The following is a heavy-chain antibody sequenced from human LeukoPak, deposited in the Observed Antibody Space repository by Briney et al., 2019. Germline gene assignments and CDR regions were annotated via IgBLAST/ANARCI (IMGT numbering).Heavy chain of an antibody. CDR2: INHSGST. D-gene: IGHD6-13*01. V-gene: IGHV4-34*01. CDR3: ASRVAAALNFDY. Sequence: SETLSLTCAVYGGSFSGYYWSWIRQPPGKGLGWIGEINHSGSTNYNPSLKSRVTISVDTSKNQFSLKLSSVTAADTAVYYCASRVAAALNFDYWGQGTLVTVSS. CDR1: GGSFSGYY. J-gene: IGHJ4*02.